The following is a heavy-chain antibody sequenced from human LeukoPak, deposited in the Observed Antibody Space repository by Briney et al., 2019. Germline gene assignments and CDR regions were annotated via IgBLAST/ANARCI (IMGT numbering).Heavy chain of an antibody. Sequence: GGSLRLSCAASGLTFSSYGMHWVRQAPGKGLEWVAFIRYDGSNKYYADSVKGRFTISRDNSKNTLYLQMNSLRAEDTAVYYCAKDPLYSVAGPPRYYGMDVWGQGTTVTVSS. CDR3: AKDPLYSVAGPPRYYGMDV. D-gene: IGHD6-19*01. CDR2: IRYDGSNK. J-gene: IGHJ6*02. CDR1: GLTFSSYG. V-gene: IGHV3-30*02.